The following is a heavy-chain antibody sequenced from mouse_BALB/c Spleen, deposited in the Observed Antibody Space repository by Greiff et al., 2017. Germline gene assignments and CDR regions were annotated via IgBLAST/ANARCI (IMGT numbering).Heavy chain of an antibody. V-gene: IGHV14-4*02. CDR2: IDPENGDT. CDR1: GFNIKDYY. D-gene: IGHD2-2*01. CDR3: NAPIYYGYGGAMDY. Sequence: EVQLVESGAELVRSGASVKLSCTASGFNIKDYYMHWVKQRPEQGLEWIGWIDPENGDTEYAPKFQGKATMTADTSSNTAYLQLSSLTSEDTAVYYCNAPIYYGYGGAMDYWGQGTSVTVSS. J-gene: IGHJ4*01.